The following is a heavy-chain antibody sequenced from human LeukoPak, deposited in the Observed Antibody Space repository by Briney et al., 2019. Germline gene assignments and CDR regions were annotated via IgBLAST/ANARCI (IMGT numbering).Heavy chain of an antibody. V-gene: IGHV1-46*01. CDR2: INPTGGST. D-gene: IGHD6-19*01. J-gene: IGHJ4*02. CDR1: GYTFTSYY. Sequence: ASVTVSCKASGYTFTSYYMHWVRQAPGEGLEWMGIINPTGGSTSYAQKFQGRVTMTRDTSISTAYMELSRLRSDDTAVYYCARVRQRGSGWSSAPPAFDYWGQGTLVTVSS. CDR3: ARVRQRGSGWSSAPPAFDY.